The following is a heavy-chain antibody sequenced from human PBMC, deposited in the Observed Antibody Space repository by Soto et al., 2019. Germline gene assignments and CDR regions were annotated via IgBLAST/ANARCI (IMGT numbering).Heavy chain of an antibody. CDR1: GFAFSSYG. CDR2: IWYDGSHK. CDR3: ARAGLYYDILTGRDYYYYMDV. Sequence: PGGSLRLSCAASGFAFSSYGMHWVRQAPGKGLEWVAVIWYDGSHKYYADYVKGRFTISRDNSKKTLDLQMNSLRAEDTAVYYCARAGLYYDILTGRDYYYYMDVWGKGTTVTVSS. D-gene: IGHD3-9*01. V-gene: IGHV3-33*01. J-gene: IGHJ6*03.